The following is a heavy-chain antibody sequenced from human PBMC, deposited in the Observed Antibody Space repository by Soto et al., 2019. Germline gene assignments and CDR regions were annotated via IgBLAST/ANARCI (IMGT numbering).Heavy chain of an antibody. V-gene: IGHV3-30*18. CDR3: AKDWVRYFDWLNLFDY. CDR1: GFTFSSYG. CDR2: ISYDGNNK. J-gene: IGHJ4*02. D-gene: IGHD3-9*01. Sequence: QVQLVESGGGVVQPGRSLRLSCAASGFTFSSYGMHWVRQAPGKGLEWVAVISYDGNNKYYADSVKGRFTISRDNSKNTLYLQMNSLRAEDTAVYYCAKDWVRYFDWLNLFDYWGQGTLVTVSS.